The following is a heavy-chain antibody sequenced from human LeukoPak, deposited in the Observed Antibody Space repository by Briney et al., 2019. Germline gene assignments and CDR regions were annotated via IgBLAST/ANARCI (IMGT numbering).Heavy chain of an antibody. Sequence: SETLSLTCAVYGGSFSGYYWSWIRQPPGKGLEWIGEINHSGSTNYNPSLKSRVTISVDTSKNQFSLKLSSATAADTAVYYCARGGRLQFRYWGQGTLVTVSS. V-gene: IGHV4-34*01. D-gene: IGHD5-12*01. CDR3: ARGGRLQFRY. CDR1: GGSFSGYY. CDR2: INHSGST. J-gene: IGHJ4*02.